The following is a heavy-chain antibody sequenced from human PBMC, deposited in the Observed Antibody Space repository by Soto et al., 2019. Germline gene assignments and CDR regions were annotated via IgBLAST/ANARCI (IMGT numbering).Heavy chain of an antibody. CDR3: ARHGSYGYCYYSYGMDV. J-gene: IGHJ6*02. CDR1: GYSFTSYW. D-gene: IGHD5-18*01. CDR2: IDPSDSYT. Sequence: GESLKISCKGSGYSFTSYWISWVRQMPGKGLEWMGRIDPSDSYTNYSPSFQGHVTISADKSISTAYLQWSSLKASDTAMYYCARHGSYGYCYYSYGMDVWGQGTTVTVSS. V-gene: IGHV5-10-1*01.